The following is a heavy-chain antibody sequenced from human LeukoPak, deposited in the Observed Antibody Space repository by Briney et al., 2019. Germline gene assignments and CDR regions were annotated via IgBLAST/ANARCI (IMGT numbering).Heavy chain of an antibody. Sequence: ASVKVSCKGSRYTFTDYYIHWVRQAPGQGLEWMGWINPNTGGTNSEQKFQGRVTMTRDTSISTVYMELNRLTSDDTAVYFCARPYPNGWFDSWGRGTLATVSS. CDR1: RYTFTDYY. J-gene: IGHJ5*01. V-gene: IGHV1-2*02. CDR3: ARPYPNGWFDS. CDR2: INPNTGGT. D-gene: IGHD4/OR15-4a*01.